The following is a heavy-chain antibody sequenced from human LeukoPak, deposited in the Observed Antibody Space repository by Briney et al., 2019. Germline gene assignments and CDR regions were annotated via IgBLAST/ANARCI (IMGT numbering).Heavy chain of an antibody. D-gene: IGHD6-13*01. V-gene: IGHV3-48*01. J-gene: IGHJ4*02. Sequence: GGSLRLSCAASGFTFSRHPMNWVRQAPGKGLEWVSYISPGTIYYADSVKGRFTISRDDAKNSLYLQMNSLRAEDTAVYYCAKDYRSSSWYYFDYWGQGTLVTVSS. CDR3: AKDYRSSSWYYFDY. CDR1: GFTFSRHP. CDR2: ISPGTI.